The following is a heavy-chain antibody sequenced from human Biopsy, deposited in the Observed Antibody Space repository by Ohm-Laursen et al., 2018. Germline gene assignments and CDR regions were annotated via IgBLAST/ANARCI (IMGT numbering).Heavy chain of an antibody. CDR3: ARDYDTSGYYYVS. V-gene: IGHV4-39*01. J-gene: IGHJ5*02. D-gene: IGHD3-22*01. Sequence: TLSLTCPVSGGSISNSNYYWGWILQPPGKGLEWIGSIFYRGSTHYKPSLKSRVNISVDTSKNQFSLKLNSVTAADTAVYYCARDYDTSGYYYVSWGQGTLVTVSS. CDR1: GGSISNSNYY. CDR2: IFYRGST.